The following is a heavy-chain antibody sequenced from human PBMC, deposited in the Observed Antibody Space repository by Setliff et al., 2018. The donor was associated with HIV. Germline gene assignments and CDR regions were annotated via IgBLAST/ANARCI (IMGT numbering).Heavy chain of an antibody. CDR2: INPSGGSS. V-gene: IGHV1-46*01. J-gene: IGHJ3*02. CDR3: ARGGGSSAPDAFDI. CDR1: GYTFTSYY. Sequence: ASVKVSCKASGYTFTSYYMNWVRQAPGQGLEWMGIINPSGGSSTYAQKFQGRVAMTRDTSTSTVYMELSSLRSDDTALYYCARGGGSSAPDAFDIWGQGTMVTVSS. D-gene: IGHD1-26*01.